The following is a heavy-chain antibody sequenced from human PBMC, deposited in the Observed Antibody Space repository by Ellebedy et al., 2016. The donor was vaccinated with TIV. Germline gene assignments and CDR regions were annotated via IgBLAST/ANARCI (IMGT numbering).Heavy chain of an antibody. V-gene: IGHV4-59*01. CDR1: GVSISRYY. D-gene: IGHD5-18*01. J-gene: IGHJ5*02. CDR3: ARDRDRYSYGWGWFDP. Sequence: MPSETLSLTCTVSGVSISRYYWSWIRQPPGKGLEWIGYIYYSGSTNYNPSLKSRVTISVDTSKNQFSLKLSSVTDADTAVYYCARDRDRYSYGWGWFDPWGQGTLVTVSS. CDR2: IYYSGST.